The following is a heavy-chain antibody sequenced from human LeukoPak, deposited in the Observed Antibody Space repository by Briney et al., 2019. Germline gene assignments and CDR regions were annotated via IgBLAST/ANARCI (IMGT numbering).Heavy chain of an antibody. CDR1: GYTFTTYY. J-gene: IGHJ4*02. CDR2: INPSGGTT. CDR3: ARGSNYYYDVTADYPRY. Sequence: GCSVKVSCKTSGYTFTTYYIHWVRQAPGQGLEWLGIINPSGGTTTYAQKFQGRVTMTRDTSTSTVYMELNTLRSEDTAVYYCARGSNYYYDVTADYPRYWGQGTLVTVSS. V-gene: IGHV1-46*01. D-gene: IGHD3-22*01.